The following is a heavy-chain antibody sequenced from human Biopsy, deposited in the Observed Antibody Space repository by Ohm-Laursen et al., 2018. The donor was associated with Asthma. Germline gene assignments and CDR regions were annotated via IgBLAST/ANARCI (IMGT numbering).Heavy chain of an antibody. CDR3: ARDVSYGSGGSGV. Sequence: SVKVSCKASGGTFSSYAISWVRQAPGQGLEWMGGIIPIFETAHYAQKFRGRITINADESTSTIYMVLSSLRSEDTAVYYCARDVSYGSGGSGVWGQGTMVTVSS. J-gene: IGHJ3*01. V-gene: IGHV1-69*13. CDR2: IIPIFETA. CDR1: GGTFSSYA. D-gene: IGHD3-10*01.